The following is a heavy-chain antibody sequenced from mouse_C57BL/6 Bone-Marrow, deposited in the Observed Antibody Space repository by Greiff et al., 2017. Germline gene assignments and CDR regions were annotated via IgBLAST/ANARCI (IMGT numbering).Heavy chain of an antibody. CDR1: GYAFTNYL. CDR3: ARSPPYYYYGSSFYAMDY. J-gene: IGHJ4*01. D-gene: IGHD1-1*01. CDR2: INPGSGGT. V-gene: IGHV1-54*01. Sequence: VKLVESGAELVRPGTSVKVSCKASGYAFTNYLIEWVKQRPGQGLAWIGVINPGSGGTNYNEKFKGKATLTADKSSSTAYMQLSSLTSEDSAVYFCARSPPYYYYGSSFYAMDYWGQGTSVTVSS.